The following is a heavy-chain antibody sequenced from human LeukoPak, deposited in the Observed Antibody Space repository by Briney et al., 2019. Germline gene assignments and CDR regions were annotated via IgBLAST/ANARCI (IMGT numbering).Heavy chain of an antibody. CDR1: GGSFSGYY. CDR3: ARAGSSGSYSK. CDR2: INHTGST. Sequence: SETLSLTCAVYGGSFSGYYWSWIRQPPGKRLEWIGEINHTGSTNYNPSLKSRVTISVDTSKSQFSLKLTSVTAADTAVYYCARAGSSGSYSKWDQGTLVTVSS. J-gene: IGHJ4*02. D-gene: IGHD3-10*01. V-gene: IGHV4-34*01.